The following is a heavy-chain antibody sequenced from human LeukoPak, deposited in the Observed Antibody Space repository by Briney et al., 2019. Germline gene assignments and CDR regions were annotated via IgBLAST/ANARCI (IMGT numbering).Heavy chain of an antibody. Sequence: PEGSLRLSCTASGFTFSSYAMNWVRQAPGKGLEWVSGIGAGGTFTYYADSVKGRFTIFRDNSRNTLYLQMNSLRADDTAVYYCANMKPPSGFAYWGQGTLVTVSS. CDR1: GFTFSSYA. J-gene: IGHJ4*02. D-gene: IGHD6-19*01. CDR3: ANMKPPSGFAY. CDR2: IGAGGTFT. V-gene: IGHV3-23*01.